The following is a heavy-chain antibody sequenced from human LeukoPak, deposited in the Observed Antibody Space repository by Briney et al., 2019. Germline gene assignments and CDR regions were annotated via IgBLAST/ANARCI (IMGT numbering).Heavy chain of an antibody. V-gene: IGHV4-34*01. CDR3: ARDHSIAAAGHDY. D-gene: IGHD6-13*01. CDR1: GGSFSGYY. Sequence: SETLSLTCAVYGGSFSGYYWSWIRQPPGKGLEWIGEINHSGSTNYNPSLKSRVTISVDTSKNQFSLKLSSVTAADTAVYYCARDHSIAAAGHDYWGQGTLVTVSS. J-gene: IGHJ4*02. CDR2: INHSGST.